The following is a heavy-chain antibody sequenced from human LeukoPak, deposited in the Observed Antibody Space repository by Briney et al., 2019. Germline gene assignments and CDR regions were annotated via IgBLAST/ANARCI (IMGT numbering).Heavy chain of an antibody. Sequence: GXXLEXMGWMNPNSGNTGYAQKLQGRVTMTRNTSISTAYMELSSLRSEDTAVYYCARGVDSSGSFDYWGQGTXVTVSS. J-gene: IGHJ4*02. CDR2: MNPNSGNT. D-gene: IGHD3-22*01. V-gene: IGHV1-8*01. CDR3: ARGVDSSGSFDY.